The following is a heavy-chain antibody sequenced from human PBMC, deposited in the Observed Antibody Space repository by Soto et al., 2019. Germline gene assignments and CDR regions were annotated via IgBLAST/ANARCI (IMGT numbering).Heavy chain of an antibody. Sequence: QVQLVQSGAEVKKPGSSVKVSCKASGGTFSSYAISWVRQAPGQGLEWMGGIIPTFGTANYAQKFQGRVTITADETTGTAYMELSSLRSEDTAVYYCARGHYYDSSGYSDYWGQGTLVTVSS. J-gene: IGHJ4*02. D-gene: IGHD3-22*01. CDR3: ARGHYYDSSGYSDY. CDR2: IIPTFGTA. CDR1: GGTFSSYA. V-gene: IGHV1-69*01.